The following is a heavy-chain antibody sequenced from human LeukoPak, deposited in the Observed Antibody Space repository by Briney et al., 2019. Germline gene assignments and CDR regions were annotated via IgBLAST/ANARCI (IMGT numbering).Heavy chain of an antibody. J-gene: IGHJ3*02. CDR2: IYSGGST. V-gene: IGHV3-66*01. CDR3: ARYDSSGYYPHDAFDI. CDR1: GFTVSSNY. Sequence: GGSLRLSCAASGFTVSSNYMSWVRQAPGKGLEWVSVIYSGGSTYYADSVKGRFTISRDNSKNTLYLQMNSLRAEDTAVYYCARYDSSGYYPHDAFDIWGQGTMVTVSS. D-gene: IGHD3-22*01.